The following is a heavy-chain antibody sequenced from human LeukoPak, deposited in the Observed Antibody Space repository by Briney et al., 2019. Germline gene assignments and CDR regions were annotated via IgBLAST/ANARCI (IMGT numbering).Heavy chain of an antibody. CDR1: GGSFSGYY. CDR2: INHSGST. CDR3: ARCPYGVWFDP. D-gene: IGHD3-10*01. J-gene: IGHJ5*02. Sequence: SETLSLTCAVYGGSFSGYYWSWIRQPPGKGLEWIGEINHSGSTNYNPSLKSRVTISVDTSKNQFSLKLSSVTAADTAVYYCARCPYGVWFDPWGQGTLVTVSS. V-gene: IGHV4-34*01.